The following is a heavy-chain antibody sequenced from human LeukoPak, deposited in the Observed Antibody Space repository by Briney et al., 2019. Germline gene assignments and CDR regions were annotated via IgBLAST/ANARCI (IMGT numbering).Heavy chain of an antibody. V-gene: IGHV3-23*01. J-gene: IGHJ3*02. CDR3: ARDPHWLVRVAFDT. D-gene: IGHD6-19*01. CDR1: GFTFSSYA. CDR2: LSDSGGST. Sequence: TGGSLRLSCAASGFTFSSYAMRWVRQAPGKGLEWVSALSDSGGSTYYADSVKGRFTISRDNSKNTLYLQMNSLRAEDTAVYYCARDPHWLVRVAFDTWGHGTMVTVSS.